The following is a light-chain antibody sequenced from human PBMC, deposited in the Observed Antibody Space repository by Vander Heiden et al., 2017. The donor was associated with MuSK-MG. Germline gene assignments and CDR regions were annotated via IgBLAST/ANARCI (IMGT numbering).Light chain of an antibody. CDR2: GVY. Sequence: GSPGQSSTICCTGTSGDMGGHNYASSYQQHPGTATKLVIYGVYNRPSGVSYRFSGSKSGNTASLTISGLQADDEADYYCSSYTSTSTVVFGGGTKLTVL. CDR1: SGDMGGHNY. V-gene: IGLV2-14*03. J-gene: IGLJ2*01. CDR3: SSYTSTSTVV.